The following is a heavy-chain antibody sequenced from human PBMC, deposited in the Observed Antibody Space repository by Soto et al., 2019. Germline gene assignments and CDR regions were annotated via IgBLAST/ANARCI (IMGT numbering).Heavy chain of an antibody. Sequence: ASVKVSCKASGYTFTSYYMHWVRQAPGQGLEWMGGIIPIFRSANYAQKFQGRVTIAADESTTTAYMELTTLTSEDTAVYYCARDRYYDGVGYHYESAYWGQGTLVTVSS. J-gene: IGHJ4*02. D-gene: IGHD3-22*01. CDR3: ARDRYYDGVGYHYESAY. V-gene: IGHV1-69*13. CDR2: IIPIFRSA. CDR1: GYTFTSYY.